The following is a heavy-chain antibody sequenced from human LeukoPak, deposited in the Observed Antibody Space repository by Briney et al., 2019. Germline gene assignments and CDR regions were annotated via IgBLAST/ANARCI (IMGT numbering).Heavy chain of an antibody. CDR2: ISGSGGNT. Sequence: GGSLRLSCVASEFTFNNYAMAWVRQGPGKGLEWVSSISGSGGNTYYADSVKGRFTISRDNSKNTLYLQMNTLRAEDTAVYYCAKDRDAFDIWGQGTMVTVSS. V-gene: IGHV3-23*01. J-gene: IGHJ3*02. CDR3: AKDRDAFDI. CDR1: EFTFNNYA.